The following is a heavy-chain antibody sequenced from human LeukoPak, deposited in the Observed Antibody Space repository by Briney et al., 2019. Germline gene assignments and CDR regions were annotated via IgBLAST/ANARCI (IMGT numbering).Heavy chain of an antibody. CDR1: GFTFSSYS. J-gene: IGHJ2*01. Sequence: GGSLRLSCAASGFTFSSYSMNWVPHAPGKGLEWVSSISNSSSYIYYADSVKGRFTISRDNAKNSLSLQMNSLRAEDTAAYYCARMAVAAAGTLWYFVLWRGGTLVTVPS. CDR3: ARMAVAAAGTLWYFVL. V-gene: IGHV3-21*04. CDR2: ISNSSSYI. D-gene: IGHD6-13*01.